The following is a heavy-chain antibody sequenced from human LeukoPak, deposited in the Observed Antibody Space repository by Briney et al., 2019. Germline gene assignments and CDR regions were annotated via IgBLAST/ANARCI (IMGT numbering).Heavy chain of an antibody. V-gene: IGHV4-59*08. CDR1: GGSISDYY. CDR3: ARQYDFWSGLFDY. Sequence: SETLSLTCTVSGGSISDYYWSWIRQPPGKGLEWIGYIYYSGSTNYNPSFKSRVTISVDTSKNQFSLKLTSVTAADTAVYYCARQYDFWSGLFDYWGQGTLVTVSS. CDR2: IYYSGST. D-gene: IGHD3-3*01. J-gene: IGHJ4*02.